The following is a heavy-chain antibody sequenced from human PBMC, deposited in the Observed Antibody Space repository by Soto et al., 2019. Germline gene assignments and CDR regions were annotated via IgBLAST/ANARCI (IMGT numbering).Heavy chain of an antibody. CDR2: INPNSGGT. CDR1: GYTFTGHY. Sequence: ASVKVSSKASGYTFTGHYMHSVRQAPGQGLEWMGWINPNSGGTNYAQKFQGWVTMTRDTSISTAYMELSRLRSDDTAVYYCARDSVLLRYFDWPPTYGMDVWGQGTTVTVS. CDR3: ARDSVLLRYFDWPPTYGMDV. V-gene: IGHV1-2*04. D-gene: IGHD3-9*01. J-gene: IGHJ6*02.